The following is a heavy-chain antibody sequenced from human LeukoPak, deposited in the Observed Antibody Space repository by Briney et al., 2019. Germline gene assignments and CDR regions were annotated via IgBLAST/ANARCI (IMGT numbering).Heavy chain of an antibody. V-gene: IGHV4-4*07. CDR2: IYTSGST. J-gene: IGHJ4*02. CDR3: ASLSLGELSLYDHGDY. Sequence: SGTLSLTCTVSGGSISSYYWSWIRQPAGKGLEWIGRIYTSGSTNYNPSLKSRVTMSVDTSKNQFSLKLSSVTAADTAVYYCASLSLGELSLYDHGDYWGQGTLVTVSS. CDR1: GGSISSYY. D-gene: IGHD3-16*02.